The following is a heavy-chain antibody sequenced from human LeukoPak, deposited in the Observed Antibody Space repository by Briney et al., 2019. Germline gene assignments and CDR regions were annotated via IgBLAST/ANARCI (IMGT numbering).Heavy chain of an antibody. Sequence: GGSLRLSCAASGFIVSSNYMSWVRQAPGKGLEWVSVIYSGGSTYYSDSVKGRFTISRDNSKNTLYLQMNSLRAEDTAVYYCARIVTTVTTRYFQHWGQGTLVTVSS. V-gene: IGHV3-53*01. D-gene: IGHD4-17*01. J-gene: IGHJ1*01. CDR2: IYSGGST. CDR1: GFIVSSNY. CDR3: ARIVTTVTTRYFQH.